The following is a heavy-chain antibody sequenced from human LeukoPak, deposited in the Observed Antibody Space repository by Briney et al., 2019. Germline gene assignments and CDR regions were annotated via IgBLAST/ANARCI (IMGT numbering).Heavy chain of an antibody. J-gene: IGHJ4*02. CDR1: GYTLTELS. V-gene: IGHV1-24*01. CDR2: FDPEDGET. CDR3: ARDPSLKRHFDY. Sequence: ASVKVSCKVSGYTLTELSMHWVRQAPGKGLEWMGGFDPEDGETIYAQKFQGRVTMTEDTSTDTAYMELSSLRSEDTAVYYCARDPSLKRHFDYWGQGTLVTVSS. D-gene: IGHD1-1*01.